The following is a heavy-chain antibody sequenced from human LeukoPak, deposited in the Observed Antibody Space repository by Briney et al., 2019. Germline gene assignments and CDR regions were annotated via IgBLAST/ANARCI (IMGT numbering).Heavy chain of an antibody. CDR3: ARDRDGYSIFDY. V-gene: IGHV1-18*01. D-gene: IGHD5-24*01. CDR2: ISAYNGNT. Sequence: ASVKVSCKASGGTFSSYAISWVRQAPGQGLEWMGWISAYNGNTNYAQKLQGRVTMTTDTSTSTAYMELRSLRSDDTAVYYCARDRDGYSIFDYWGQGTLVTVSS. J-gene: IGHJ4*02. CDR1: GGTFSSYA.